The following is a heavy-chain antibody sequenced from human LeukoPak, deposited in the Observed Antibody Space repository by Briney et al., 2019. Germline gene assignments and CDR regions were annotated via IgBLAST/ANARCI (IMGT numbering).Heavy chain of an antibody. CDR1: GFTFSSYD. V-gene: IGHV3-13*04. Sequence: GGSLRLSCAASGFTFSSYDMHWVRQATGKGLEWVSAIGTAGDTYYPGSVKGRFTISRENAKNSLYLQMNSLRAGDTAVYYCARGRSVSSSGYGEYYFDYWGQGTLVAVSS. J-gene: IGHJ4*02. CDR2: IGTAGDT. CDR3: ARGRSVSSSGYGEYYFDY. D-gene: IGHD5-12*01.